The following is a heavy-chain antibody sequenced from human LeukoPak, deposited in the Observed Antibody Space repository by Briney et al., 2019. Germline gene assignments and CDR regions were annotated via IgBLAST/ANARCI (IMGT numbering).Heavy chain of an antibody. Sequence: PSETLSLTCTVSGGSISSGGYYWSWIRQYPGKGLEWIGYIYYSGGTYYNPSLKSRVTISVDTSKNQFSLKLSSVTAADTAVYYCARDMIVVVPAAQGTYYYYGMDVWGQGTTVTVSS. CDR1: GGSISSGGYY. V-gene: IGHV4-31*03. D-gene: IGHD2-2*01. CDR2: IYYSGGT. J-gene: IGHJ6*02. CDR3: ARDMIVVVPAAQGTYYYYGMDV.